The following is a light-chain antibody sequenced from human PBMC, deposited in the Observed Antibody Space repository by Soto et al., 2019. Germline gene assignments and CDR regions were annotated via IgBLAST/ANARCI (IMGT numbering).Light chain of an antibody. Sequence: QFVLTQSTSRSGTPGEGVTIPCSGSSSNIGSNYVYWYQQLPGTAPKLLIYRNNQRPSGVPDRFSGSKSGTSASLAISGLRSEDEADYYCAAWDDSLSGYVFGTGTKVTVL. J-gene: IGLJ1*01. CDR3: AAWDDSLSGYV. V-gene: IGLV1-47*01. CDR1: SSNIGSNY. CDR2: RNN.